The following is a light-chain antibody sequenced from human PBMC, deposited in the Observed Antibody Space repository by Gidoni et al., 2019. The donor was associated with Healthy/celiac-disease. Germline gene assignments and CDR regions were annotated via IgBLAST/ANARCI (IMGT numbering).Light chain of an antibody. CDR2: AAS. Sequence: DFQLTQSPSFLSASVGDRVTITCRARQGISSYLAWYQQKPGKAPKLLIYAASTLQSGVPSRFSGSGSGTEFTLTISSLQPEDFATYYCQQLNSYPPMYTFGQGTKLEIK. CDR3: QQLNSYPPMYT. V-gene: IGKV1-9*01. J-gene: IGKJ2*01. CDR1: QGISSY.